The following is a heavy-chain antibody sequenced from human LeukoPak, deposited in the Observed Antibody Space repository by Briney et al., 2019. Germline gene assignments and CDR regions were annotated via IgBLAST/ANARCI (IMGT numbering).Heavy chain of an antibody. V-gene: IGHV3-64*01. CDR1: GFTFSSYA. CDR2: ISSNGGST. Sequence: PGGSLRLSCAASGFTFSSYAMHWVRQAPGKGLEYVSAISSNGGSTYYANSVKGRFTISRDNSKNTLYLQMGSLRAEDMAVYYCARDKFVVVPAAIPYDAFDIWGQGTMVTVPS. D-gene: IGHD2-2*02. J-gene: IGHJ3*02. CDR3: ARDKFVVVPAAIPYDAFDI.